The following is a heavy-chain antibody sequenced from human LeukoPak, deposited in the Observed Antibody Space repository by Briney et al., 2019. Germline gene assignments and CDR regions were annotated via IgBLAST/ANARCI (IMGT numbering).Heavy chain of an antibody. CDR1: GGSISSYY. CDR2: IYYSGST. D-gene: IGHD6-13*01. J-gene: IGHJ6*03. CDR3: ARDSSGSSWYYYMDV. V-gene: IGHV4-59*12. Sequence: PSETLSLTCTVSGGSISSYYWSWIRQPPGKGLEWIGYIYYSGSTNYNPSLKSRVTISVDTSKSQFSLKLSSVTAADTAVYYCARDSSGSSWYYYMDVWGKGTTVTVSS.